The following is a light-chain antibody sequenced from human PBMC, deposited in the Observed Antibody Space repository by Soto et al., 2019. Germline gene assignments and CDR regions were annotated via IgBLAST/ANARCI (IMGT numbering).Light chain of an antibody. CDR2: DVS. CDR1: SSDVGGYNY. J-gene: IGLJ1*01. Sequence: QSVLTQSPSASGSPGQSITISCTGTSSDVGGYNYVSWYQQHPGKAPKLMIYDVSNRPSGVSNRFSGSKSGNTASLTISGLQAEDEADYYCSSYTSSSLYVFGTGTKLTVL. V-gene: IGLV2-14*01. CDR3: SSYTSSSLYV.